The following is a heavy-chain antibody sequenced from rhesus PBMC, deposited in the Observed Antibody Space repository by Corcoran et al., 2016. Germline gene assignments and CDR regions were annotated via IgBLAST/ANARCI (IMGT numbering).Heavy chain of an antibody. CDR2: IYVSSGRT. V-gene: IGHV4-76*01. CDR1: VGSISGGFD. D-gene: IGHD1-44*01. Sequence: QVQLQESGPGLVKPSETLSLTFAVSVGSISGGFDWRWIRQPPGKGLEWCGYIYVSSGRTNYNPSLKNRFTIAKYTSKNQFSLKLSSVTAADTAVYYCARLRVGTTFDVWGPGVLVTVSS. J-gene: IGHJ5-1*01. CDR3: ARLRVGTTFDV.